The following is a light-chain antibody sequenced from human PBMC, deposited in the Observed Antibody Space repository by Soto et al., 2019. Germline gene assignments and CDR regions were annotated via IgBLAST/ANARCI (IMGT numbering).Light chain of an antibody. CDR2: DVS. CDR3: SSYTSSSTLV. V-gene: IGLV2-14*01. CDR1: SSDVGGYNY. Sequence: QSALTQPASVSGSPGQSITISCTGTSSDVGGYNYVSWYQQHPGKAPKLMIYDVSNRPSGVSNRVSGSKSGNTASLTISGLQADDEADYYCSSYTSSSTLVFGTGTKLTVL. J-gene: IGLJ1*01.